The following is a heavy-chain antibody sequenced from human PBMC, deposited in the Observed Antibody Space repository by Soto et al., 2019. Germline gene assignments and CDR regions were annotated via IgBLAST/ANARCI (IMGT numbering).Heavy chain of an antibody. CDR3: ARGKRDSTSCLDV. CDR1: GFTFSSYA. V-gene: IGHV3-30-3*01. CDR2: ISYDGSNK. Sequence: GGSLRLSCAASGFTFSSYAMHWVRQAPGKGLEWVAVISYDGSNKYYADSVKGRFTISRDNSKNTLYLQMNSLRAEDTAVYYCARGKRDSTSCLDVWGQGTTVTVSS. D-gene: IGHD2-2*01. J-gene: IGHJ6*02.